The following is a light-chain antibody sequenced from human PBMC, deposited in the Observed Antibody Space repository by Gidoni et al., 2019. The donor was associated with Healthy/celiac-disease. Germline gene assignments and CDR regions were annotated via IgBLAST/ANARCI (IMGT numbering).Light chain of an antibody. CDR2: DNN. CDR3: GTWDSSLSAGV. J-gene: IGLJ3*02. Sequence: QSVLPQPPSVSAAPGPKVTISFSGSSSNIGNNYVSWYQQLPGTAPNLLIYDNNKRPSGIPDRVSGSKSGTSATLGITGLQTGDEADYYCGTWDSSLSAGVFGGGTKLTVL. V-gene: IGLV1-51*01. CDR1: SSNIGNNY.